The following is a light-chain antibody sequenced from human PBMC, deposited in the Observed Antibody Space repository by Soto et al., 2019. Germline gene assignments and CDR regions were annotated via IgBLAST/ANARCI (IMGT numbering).Light chain of an antibody. CDR2: KAS. CDR1: QTISSW. J-gene: IGKJ1*01. Sequence: DIQMTQSPSTLSGSVGDRVTITCRASQTISSWLAWYQQKPGKAPKLLIYKASTLKSGVPARFSGSGSGTEFTLTINSLQSEDFAVYYCQQYQNLWTFGQGTKVDIK. V-gene: IGKV1-5*03. CDR3: QQYQNLWT.